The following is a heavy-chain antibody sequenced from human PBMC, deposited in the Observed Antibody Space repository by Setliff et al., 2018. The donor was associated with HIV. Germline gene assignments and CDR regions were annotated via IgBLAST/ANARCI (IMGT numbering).Heavy chain of an antibody. D-gene: IGHD3-22*01. V-gene: IGHV3-30*04. CDR2: ISHDGSYK. CDR1: GFTFSSYP. Sequence: GGSLRLSCAGPGFTFSSYPMHWVRQAPGKGLEWVSLISHDGSYKYYADSVQGRFTISRDNSKNTLSLQMNSLRAGDTAVYYRATGRDSSRADYWGQEALVTVSS. CDR3: ATGRDSSRADY. J-gene: IGHJ4*02.